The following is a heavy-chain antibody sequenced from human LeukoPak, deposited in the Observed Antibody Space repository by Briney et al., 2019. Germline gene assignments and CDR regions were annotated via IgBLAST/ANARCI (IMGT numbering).Heavy chain of an antibody. D-gene: IGHD1-14*01. Sequence: GGSLRLSCAASGFTFTKYWMTWVRQAPGKGLEWVGNIKQDGSDKNYMDSVKGRFTISRDNTKNSVYLQMSSLRAEDTAVYYCARGVWGPEYWGQGTLVTVSS. J-gene: IGHJ4*02. V-gene: IGHV3-7*01. CDR2: IKQDGSDK. CDR3: ARGVWGPEY. CDR1: GFTFTKYW.